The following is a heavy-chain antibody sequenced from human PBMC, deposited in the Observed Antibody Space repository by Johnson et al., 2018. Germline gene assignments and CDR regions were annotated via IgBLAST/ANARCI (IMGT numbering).Heavy chain of an antibody. V-gene: IGHV3-43*01. Sequence: VQLVQSGGVVVQPGGSLRLSCAASGFTFDDYTMHWVRQAPGKGLVWVSLISWVGGRKYYADSVKGRFTISRDNSKNSLYLQMNSLRTEDTALYFCAKDSSHAEFFHHWGQGPLVTVSA. CDR1: GFTFDDYT. J-gene: IGHJ1*01. CDR2: ISWVGGRK. CDR3: AKDSSHAEFFHH.